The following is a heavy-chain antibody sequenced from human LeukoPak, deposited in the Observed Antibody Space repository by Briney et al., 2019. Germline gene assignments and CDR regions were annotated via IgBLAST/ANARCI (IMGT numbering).Heavy chain of an antibody. J-gene: IGHJ6*02. CDR2: IIPILGIA. CDR1: GGTFSSYA. CDR3: ARVNTIGLWELPKGNYYYGMDV. Sequence: ASVKVSCKASGGTFSSYAISWVRQAPGQGLEWMGRIIPILGIANYAQEFQGRVTITADKSTSTAYMELSSLRSEDTAVYYCARVNTIGLWELPKGNYYYGMDVWGQGTTVTVSS. D-gene: IGHD1-26*01. V-gene: IGHV1-69*04.